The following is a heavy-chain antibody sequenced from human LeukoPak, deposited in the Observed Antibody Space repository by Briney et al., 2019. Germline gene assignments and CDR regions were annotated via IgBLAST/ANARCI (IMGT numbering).Heavy chain of an antibody. CDR1: GYTFTNYA. CDR3: AREREDIVATYDY. CDR2: ISAYNGNT. D-gene: IGHD5-12*01. V-gene: IGHV1-18*01. J-gene: IGHJ4*02. Sequence: ASVKVSCKASGYTFTNYAISWVRQAPGQGLEWVGWISAYNGNTNYAQKLQGRVTMTTDTSTSTAYMELRSLRADDTAVYYCAREREDIVATYDYWGQGTLVTVSS.